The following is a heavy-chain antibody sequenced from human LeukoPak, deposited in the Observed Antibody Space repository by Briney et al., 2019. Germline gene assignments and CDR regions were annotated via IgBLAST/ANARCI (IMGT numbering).Heavy chain of an antibody. CDR1: GFTFSSYA. J-gene: IGHJ6*02. CDR2: ISSNGGST. V-gene: IGHV3-64*01. Sequence: NPGGSLRLSCAASGFTFSSYAMHWVRQAPGKGLEYVSAISSNGGSTYYANSVKGRFTISRDNSKNTLYLQMGSLRAEDMAVYYCARLAAAGTTSYYYGMDVWGQGTTVTVSS. CDR3: ARLAAAGTTSYYYGMDV. D-gene: IGHD6-13*01.